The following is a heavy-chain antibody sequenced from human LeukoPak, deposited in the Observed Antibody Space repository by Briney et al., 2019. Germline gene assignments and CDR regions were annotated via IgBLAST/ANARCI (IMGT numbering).Heavy chain of an antibody. CDR3: ARDSQSTADY. Sequence: GGSLRLSCAASGFTFSSYAMHWVRQAPGKGLEWVAVISYDGSSKFHADSVNGRFTISRDNSKNTLYLQMNSLRAEDTAVYYCARDSQSTADYWSQGTLVTVPS. V-gene: IGHV3-30*14. J-gene: IGHJ4*02. CDR2: ISYDGSSK. D-gene: IGHD2-2*01. CDR1: GFTFSSYA.